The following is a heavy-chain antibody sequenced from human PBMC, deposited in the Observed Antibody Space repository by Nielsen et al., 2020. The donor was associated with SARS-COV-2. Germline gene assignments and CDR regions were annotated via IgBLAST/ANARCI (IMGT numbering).Heavy chain of an antibody. CDR3: AKALHYDILTGYYPFDY. CDR1: GFTFSSYW. J-gene: IGHJ4*02. V-gene: IGHV3-9*01. Sequence: GGSLRLSCAASGFTFSSYWMHWVRQAPGKGLEWVSGISWNSGSIGYADSVKGRFTISRDNAKNSLYLQMNSLRAEDTALYYCAKALHYDILTGYYPFDYWGQGTLVTVSS. CDR2: ISWNSGSI. D-gene: IGHD3-9*01.